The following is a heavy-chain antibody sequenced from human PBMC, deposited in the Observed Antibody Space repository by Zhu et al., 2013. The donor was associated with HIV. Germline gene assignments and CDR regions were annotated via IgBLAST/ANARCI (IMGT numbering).Heavy chain of an antibody. CDR3: AREGGALDIVLEGAMDV. J-gene: IGHJ6*03. CDR2: ISAYNGNT. CDR1: GYTFTRYG. V-gene: IGHV1-18*01. D-gene: IGHD2-8*01. Sequence: QVQLVQSGAEVKKPGASVKVSCTASGYTFTRYGISWVRQAPGQGLEWMGWISAYNGNTNYAQKLQGRVTMTTDTSTSTAYMELRSLRSDDTAVYYCAREGGALDIVLEGAMDVVGQRDHGHRLL.